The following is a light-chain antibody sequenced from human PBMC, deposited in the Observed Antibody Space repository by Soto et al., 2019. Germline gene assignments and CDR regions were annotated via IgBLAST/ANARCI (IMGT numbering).Light chain of an antibody. Sequence: QMTQSPSYLCASVGDTFTLTCLAGQSGDNYVQWYQQKPRKAPGLLIYAASALQSGVPSRFSASGSWTDFTLTISSLQPGDLATYYIQQDLRPPLTFGPGTKVDIK. CDR2: AAS. V-gene: IGKV1-39*01. CDR1: QSGDNY. CDR3: QQDLRPPLT. J-gene: IGKJ3*01.